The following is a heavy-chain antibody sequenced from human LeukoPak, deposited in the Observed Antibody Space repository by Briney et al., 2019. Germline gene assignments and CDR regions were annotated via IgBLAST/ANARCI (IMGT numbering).Heavy chain of an antibody. CDR2: IYPGDSDT. CDR1: GYSFTSYW. V-gene: IGHV5-51*01. Sequence: GESLKISCKGSGYSFTSYWIGWVRQMPGKGLEWMGIIYPGDSDTRYSPSFQGQVTISADKSISTAYLQWSSLKASDTAMYYCARGGYCSSTSCPTPFDPWGQGTLVTVSS. J-gene: IGHJ5*02. D-gene: IGHD2-2*01. CDR3: ARGGYCSSTSCPTPFDP.